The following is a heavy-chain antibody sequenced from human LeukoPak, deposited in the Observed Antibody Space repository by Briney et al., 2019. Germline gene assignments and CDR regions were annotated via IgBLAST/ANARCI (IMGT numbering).Heavy chain of an antibody. J-gene: IGHJ6*03. CDR1: GFIFSSST. Sequence: GGSLRLSCVASGFIFSSSTIYWVRQASGTGLEWVGRIDSAFGSYVSTYAPSVGGRFTISRDDSRNAAYLQMNSLKSEDTAVYYCTRHRDEEATDQFYYYMDVWGKGTTVTVSS. CDR2: IDSAFGSYVS. V-gene: IGHV3-73*01. D-gene: IGHD3-10*01. CDR3: TRHRDEEATDQFYYYMDV.